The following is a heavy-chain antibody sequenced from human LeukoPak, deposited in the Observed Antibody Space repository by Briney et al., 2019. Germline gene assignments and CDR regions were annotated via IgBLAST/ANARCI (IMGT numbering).Heavy chain of an antibody. D-gene: IGHD7-27*01. Sequence: GGSLRLSCAASGFTFSSYWMHWVRQAPGKGLVWVSRINSDGSSTSYADSVKGRFTISRDNSKNTLYLQMNSLRAEDTAVYYCAKDEVNWGSGPDIWGQGTMVTVSS. V-gene: IGHV3-74*01. CDR1: GFTFSSYW. CDR3: AKDEVNWGSGPDI. CDR2: INSDGSST. J-gene: IGHJ3*02.